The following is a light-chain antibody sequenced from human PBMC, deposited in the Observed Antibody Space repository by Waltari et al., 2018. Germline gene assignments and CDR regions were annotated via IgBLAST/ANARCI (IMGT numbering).Light chain of an antibody. CDR2: WAS. CDR3: QLYYSNPPFFT. Sequence: IVITQSPDSLAVSLGERATIRCKSSQSVFYNATNKNYLTWYQQKPGQPPKVLIYWASTRDSGVPDRFSGSGSGTDFTLTISGLQAEDVAVYYCQLYYSNPPFFTFGPGTKVDIK. J-gene: IGKJ3*01. V-gene: IGKV4-1*01. CDR1: QSVFYNATNKNY.